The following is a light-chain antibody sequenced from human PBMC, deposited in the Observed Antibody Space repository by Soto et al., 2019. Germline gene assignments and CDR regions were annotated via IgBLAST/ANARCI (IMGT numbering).Light chain of an antibody. CDR1: QSISSY. CDR2: AAS. V-gene: IGKV1-39*01. Sequence: DIQMTQSPSSLSASVGDRVTITCRASQSISSYLNWYQQKPGKAPKLLIYAASSLQSGVPSRFSGSGSGTDFTLTISSLQPEDFATYFCQQSYYNPTFGQGTRLEIK. CDR3: QQSYYNPT. J-gene: IGKJ5*01.